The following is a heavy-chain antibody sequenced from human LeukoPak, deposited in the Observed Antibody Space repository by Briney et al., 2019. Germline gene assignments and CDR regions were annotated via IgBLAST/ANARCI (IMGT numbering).Heavy chain of an antibody. CDR1: GYTFTSYG. D-gene: IGHD2-2*01. Sequence: GASVKVSCKASGYTFTSYGISWVRQAPGQGLEWMGWISAYNGNTNYAQKLQGRVTMTTDTSTSTAYMELRSLRSDDTAVYYCASSKVVPAAMLRGGAHGAFGIWGQGTMVTVSS. J-gene: IGHJ3*02. V-gene: IGHV1-18*04. CDR2: ISAYNGNT. CDR3: ASSKVVPAAMLRGGAHGAFGI.